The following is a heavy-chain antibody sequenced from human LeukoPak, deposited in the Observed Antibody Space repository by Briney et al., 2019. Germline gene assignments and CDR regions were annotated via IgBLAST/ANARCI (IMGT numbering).Heavy chain of an antibody. J-gene: IGHJ4*02. CDR2: IYPGDSDT. D-gene: IGHD3-22*01. CDR3: ARVGFYDSSGYYFDY. V-gene: IGHV5-51*01. CDR1: GYRFTTFW. Sequence: GESLKISCKGSGYRFTTFWFGWVRQMPGKGLELMGIIYPGDSDTRYSPSFQGLVTISADKSITTAYLQWSSLKASDTAIYYCARVGFYDSSGYYFDYWGQGTLVTVSS.